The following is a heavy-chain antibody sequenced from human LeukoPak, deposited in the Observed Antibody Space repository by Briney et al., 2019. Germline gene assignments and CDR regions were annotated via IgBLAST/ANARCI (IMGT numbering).Heavy chain of an antibody. D-gene: IGHD2-15*01. CDR2: ISGNGGST. Sequence: QSGGSLRLSCAASGFTFSSYGMSWVRQAPGKGLEWVSAISGNGGSTYYADAVKGRFTISRDNSKNTLYLQMNSLIPEDTAVYYCAREVVSSPSYFDSWGQGTLVTVSS. J-gene: IGHJ4*02. CDR1: GFTFSSYG. V-gene: IGHV3-23*01. CDR3: AREVVSSPSYFDS.